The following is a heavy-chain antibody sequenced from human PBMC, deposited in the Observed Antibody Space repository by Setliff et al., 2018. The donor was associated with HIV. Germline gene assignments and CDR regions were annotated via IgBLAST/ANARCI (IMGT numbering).Heavy chain of an antibody. CDR2: INPKSDGT. J-gene: IGHJ5*02. Sequence: GASVKVSCKASGYSFTDYYIHWVRQAPGQGLEWMGWINPKSDGTNYAQKFQGWITMTRDTSISTAYMELRSLRSDDTAVYYCARGTTPLGWFDPWGQGTLVTVSS. V-gene: IGHV1-2*04. CDR1: GYSFTDYY. D-gene: IGHD2-2*01. CDR3: ARGTTPLGWFDP.